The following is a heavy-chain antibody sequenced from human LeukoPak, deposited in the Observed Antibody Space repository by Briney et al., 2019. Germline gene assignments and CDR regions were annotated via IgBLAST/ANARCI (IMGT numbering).Heavy chain of an antibody. J-gene: IGHJ4*02. CDR1: GGSFSGYY. Sequence: SETLSLTCAVYGGSFSGYYWSWIRQPPGKGLEWIGEINHSGSTNYNPSLKSRVTISVDTSKNQFSLKLSSVTAADTAVYYCATTSSIAAHGKPDYWGQGTLVTVSS. CDR3: ATTSSIAAHGKPDY. V-gene: IGHV4-34*01. CDR2: INHSGST. D-gene: IGHD6-6*01.